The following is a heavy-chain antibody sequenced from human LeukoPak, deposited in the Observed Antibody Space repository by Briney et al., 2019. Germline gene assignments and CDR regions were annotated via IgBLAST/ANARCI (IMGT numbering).Heavy chain of an antibody. Sequence: SETLSLTCTVSGGSISSYYWSWIRQPAGKGLEWIGRVYTSGSTNYNPSLKSRVTMSVDTSKNQFSLKLSSVTAADTAVYYCARELSIAAAGYYYYYYMDVWGKGTTVTVSS. J-gene: IGHJ6*03. D-gene: IGHD6-13*01. CDR1: GGSISSYY. V-gene: IGHV4-4*07. CDR3: ARELSIAAAGYYYYYYMDV. CDR2: VYTSGST.